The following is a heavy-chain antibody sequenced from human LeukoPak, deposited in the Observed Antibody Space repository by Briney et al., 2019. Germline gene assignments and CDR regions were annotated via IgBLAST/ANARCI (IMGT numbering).Heavy chain of an antibody. CDR2: IYYSGST. V-gene: IGHV4-30-4*08. CDR1: GGSISSGDYY. J-gene: IGHJ4*02. D-gene: IGHD2-2*01. Sequence: SETLSLTCTVSGGSISSGDYYWSWIRQPPGKGLEWIGYIYYSGSTYYNPSLKSRVTISVDTSKNQFSLKLSSVTAADTAVYYCARVSSEGYCSSTSCLGLLDYWGQGTPVPVSS. CDR3: ARVSSEGYCSSTSCLGLLDY.